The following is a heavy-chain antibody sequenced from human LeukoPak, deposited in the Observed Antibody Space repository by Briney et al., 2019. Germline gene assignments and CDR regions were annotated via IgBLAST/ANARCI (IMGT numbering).Heavy chain of an antibody. CDR1: GYTFTSYG. D-gene: IGHD3-9*01. CDR3: ARLTWYYDILTGYSPGTDAFDI. CDR2: ISDYNGNT. V-gene: IGHV1-18*01. Sequence: PRASMKVSCKASGYTFTSYGISWVRQAPGQGLEWMGWISDYNGNTNYVQKLQGRVTMTTDTSTSTAYMELRSLRSDDTAVYYCARLTWYYDILTGYSPGTDAFDIWGQGTMVTVSS. J-gene: IGHJ3*02.